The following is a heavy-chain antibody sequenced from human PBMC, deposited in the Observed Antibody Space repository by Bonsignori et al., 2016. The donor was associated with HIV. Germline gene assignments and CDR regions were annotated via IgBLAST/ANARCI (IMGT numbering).Heavy chain of an antibody. J-gene: IGHJ6*03. V-gene: IGHV3-30*02. Sequence: WIRQPPGKGLEWVAFIRYDGSNKYYADSVKGRFTISRDNSKNTLYLQMNSLRAEDTAVYYCAKGGSYYYYYYMDVWGKGTTVTVSS. CDR2: IRYDGSNK. D-gene: IGHD1-26*01. CDR3: AKGGSYYYYYYMDV.